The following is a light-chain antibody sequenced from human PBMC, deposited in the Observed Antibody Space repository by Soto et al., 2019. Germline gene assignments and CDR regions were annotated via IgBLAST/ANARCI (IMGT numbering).Light chain of an antibody. V-gene: IGKV4-1*01. CDR1: QNVDSTY. J-gene: IGKJ4*01. CDR2: WAS. Sequence: DIVLTQSPGTLSLSPGERATLSCRASQNVDSTYLAWYQQKPGQPPKLLVHWASTRESGVPDRFSGSGSGTDFSLTISSLQAEDVAVYYCQQYYSTPPTFGGGTKVDIK. CDR3: QQYYSTPPT.